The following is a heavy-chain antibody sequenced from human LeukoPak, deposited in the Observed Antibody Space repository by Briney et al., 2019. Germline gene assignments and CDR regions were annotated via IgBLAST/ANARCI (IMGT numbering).Heavy chain of an antibody. D-gene: IGHD4-17*01. V-gene: IGHV4-59*01. Sequence: SETLSLTFPVSGGSISSYYWRWIRQPPGKGLEWIGYIYYSGSTNYNPSLKSRVTISVDTSKNQFSLKLSSVTAADTAVYYCARAYGDSPFDYWGQGTLVTVSS. J-gene: IGHJ4*02. CDR1: GGSISSYY. CDR2: IYYSGST. CDR3: ARAYGDSPFDY.